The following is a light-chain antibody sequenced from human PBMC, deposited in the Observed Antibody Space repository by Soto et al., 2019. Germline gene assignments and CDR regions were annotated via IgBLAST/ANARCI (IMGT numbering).Light chain of an antibody. CDR1: QGIRND. Sequence: DIQMTQSPSSLSASVGDRGAITCRASQGIRNDLDWYQQKPGKAPKLLIYAASSLQSGVPSRFSGSGSGTDFTLTISSLQAEDVARECWQQLKSHPLPLAGGTKVDIK. CDR3: QQLKSHPLP. J-gene: IGKJ4*01. V-gene: IGKV1-17*01. CDR2: AAS.